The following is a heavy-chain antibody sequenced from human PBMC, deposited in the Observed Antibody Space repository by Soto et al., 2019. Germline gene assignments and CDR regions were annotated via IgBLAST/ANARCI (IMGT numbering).Heavy chain of an antibody. Sequence: QVQLVQSGAVVKKPGSSVKVSCKASGGTFSSYAISWVRQAPGQGLEWMGGIIPIFGTANYAQKFQGRVTITADESTSTAYMELSSLRSEDTAVYYCARVLSPAAGTGVFWFDPWGQGTLVTVSS. J-gene: IGHJ5*02. CDR3: ARVLSPAAGTGVFWFDP. D-gene: IGHD6-13*01. CDR1: GGTFSSYA. CDR2: IIPIFGTA. V-gene: IGHV1-69*01.